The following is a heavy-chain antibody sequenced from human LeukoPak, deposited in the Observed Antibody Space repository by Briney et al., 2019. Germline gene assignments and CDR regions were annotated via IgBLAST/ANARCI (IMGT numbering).Heavy chain of an antibody. Sequence: SQTLSLTCAVSGGFISSGGYSWSWIRQPPGKGLEWIGYIYHSGSTYYSPSLKSRVTISVDRSKNQFSLKLSSVTAADTAVYYCARAYGGNSSPWHFDYWGQGTLVTVSS. CDR2: IYHSGST. V-gene: IGHV4-30-2*01. CDR1: GGFISSGGYS. D-gene: IGHD4-23*01. CDR3: ARAYGGNSSPWHFDY. J-gene: IGHJ4*02.